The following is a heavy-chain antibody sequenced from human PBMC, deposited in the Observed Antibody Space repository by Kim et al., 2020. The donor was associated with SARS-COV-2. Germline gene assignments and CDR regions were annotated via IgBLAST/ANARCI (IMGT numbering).Heavy chain of an antibody. J-gene: IGHJ4*02. D-gene: IGHD2-2*01. CDR2: INLSAGAT. Sequence: ASVKVSCETSGYTFNTYYIHWVRQAPGQGLEYMGIINLSAGATGYAQKFQGRVTMTGDTSTSTVYMELSSLTSEDTAVYYCARERPATYFFDYWGQGSLVTVTS. V-gene: IGHV1-46*02. CDR1: GYTFNTYY. CDR3: ARERPATYFFDY.